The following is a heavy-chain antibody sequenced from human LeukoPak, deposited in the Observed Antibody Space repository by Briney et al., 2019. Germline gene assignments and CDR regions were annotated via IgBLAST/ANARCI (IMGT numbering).Heavy chain of an antibody. Sequence: GGSLRLSCAASGFTFSSYAMSWVRQAPGKGLEWVSAISGSGGSTYYADSVKGRFTISRDNSKNTLYLQMNSLRAEDTAVYYCAKGSRSYTMVRRAPRPGFYYYYYGMDVWGQGTTVTVSS. V-gene: IGHV3-23*01. J-gene: IGHJ6*02. D-gene: IGHD3-10*01. CDR3: AKGSRSYTMVRRAPRPGFYYYYYGMDV. CDR2: ISGSGGST. CDR1: GFTFSSYA.